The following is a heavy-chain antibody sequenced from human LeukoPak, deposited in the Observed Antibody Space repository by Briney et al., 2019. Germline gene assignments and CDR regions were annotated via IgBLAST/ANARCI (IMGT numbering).Heavy chain of an antibody. CDR2: IYYSGST. Sequence: SETLSLTCTVSGGSISSGDYYWSWIRQPPGKGLEWIGYIYYSGSTYYNPSLKSRVTISVDTSKNQFSLKLSSVTAADTAVYYCARELPYYDYVWGSYRIIDYWGREPWSPSPQ. J-gene: IGHJ4*02. CDR3: ARELPYYDYVWGSYRIIDY. D-gene: IGHD3-16*02. CDR1: GGSISSGDYY. V-gene: IGHV4-30-4*08.